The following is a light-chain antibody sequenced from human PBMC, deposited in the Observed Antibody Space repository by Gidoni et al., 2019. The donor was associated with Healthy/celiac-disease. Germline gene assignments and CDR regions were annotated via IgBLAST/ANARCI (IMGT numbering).Light chain of an antibody. CDR2: RNN. Sequence: QAVLTQPPPASRTPGQRVTISCSGSSSNTGSNYVYWYQQLPGTAPKLLIYRNNQRPSGVPDRFSGSKSGTSASLAISGLRSEDEADYYCTAWDDSLSGWVFGGGTKLTVL. CDR1: SSNTGSNY. V-gene: IGLV1-47*01. CDR3: TAWDDSLSGWV. J-gene: IGLJ3*02.